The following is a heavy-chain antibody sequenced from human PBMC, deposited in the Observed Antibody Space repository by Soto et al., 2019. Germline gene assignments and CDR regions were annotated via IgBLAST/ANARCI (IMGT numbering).Heavy chain of an antibody. CDR3: VRPDSTGYYSH. V-gene: IGHV5-51*01. D-gene: IGHD3-22*01. CDR1: GYSFTNYW. CDR2: INPADSDT. J-gene: IGHJ4*02. Sequence: PGESLKSSCKGSGYSFTNYWIGWVRQMPGKGLEWMGIINPADSDTRYSPSFQGQVTVSADKSISTAYLQRGSLKASDTAIYYCVRPDSTGYYSHWGQGTQAPVSS.